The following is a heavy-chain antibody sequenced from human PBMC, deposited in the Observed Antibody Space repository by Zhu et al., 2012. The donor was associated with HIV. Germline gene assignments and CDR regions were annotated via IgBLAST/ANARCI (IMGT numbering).Heavy chain of an antibody. D-gene: IGHD6-13*01. CDR1: GFTFSNAW. Sequence: EVQLVESGGGLVKPGGSLRLSCAASGFTFSNAWMSWVRQAPGKGLEWVGRIKSKTDGGTTDYAAPVKGRFTISRDDSKNTLYLQMNSLKTEDTAVYYCTHSSSSSWGFXLRGVQGTLVTVS. J-gene: IGHJ4*02. CDR2: IKSKTDGGTT. V-gene: IGHV3-15*01. CDR3: THSSSSSWGFXLR.